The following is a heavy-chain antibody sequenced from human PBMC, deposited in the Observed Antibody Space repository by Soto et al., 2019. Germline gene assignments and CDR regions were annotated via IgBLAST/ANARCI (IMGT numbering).Heavy chain of an antibody. V-gene: IGHV1-2*02. D-gene: IGHD2-21*02. CDR1: GHTFTGHH. CDR2: IDLDIGDT. J-gene: IGHJ4*02. Sequence: QVQMVQSGAEVKKPGASVKVSCKASGHTFTGHHMHWVRQAPGQGLEWMGLIDLDIGDTKYAQKFQGRVTSTSDTSITTAYMGRRGLRSDDTAVYYCALEPTGTAGFDYWGQGTLVTVSS. CDR3: ALEPTGTAGFDY.